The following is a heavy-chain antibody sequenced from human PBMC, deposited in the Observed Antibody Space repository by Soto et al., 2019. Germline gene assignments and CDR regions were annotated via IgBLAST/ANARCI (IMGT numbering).Heavy chain of an antibody. Sequence: GGSLRLSCAASGFTFSNYGMSWVRQAPGKGLEWVSALPEIGTNTYYADSVRGRFTISRDNSKNTLFLQINNLRAGDTAVYYCAKKSGVGATWYFDYWGQGTLVTVSS. V-gene: IGHV3-23*01. CDR1: GFTFSNYG. D-gene: IGHD1-26*01. CDR3: AKKSGVGATWYFDY. CDR2: LPEIGTNT. J-gene: IGHJ4*02.